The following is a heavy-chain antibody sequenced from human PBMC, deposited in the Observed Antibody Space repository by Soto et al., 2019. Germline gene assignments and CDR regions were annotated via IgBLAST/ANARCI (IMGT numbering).Heavy chain of an antibody. D-gene: IGHD3-3*01. J-gene: IGHJ6*02. CDR1: GFTFSSYG. CDR2: IWYDGSNK. CDR3: ARKGEFLGNNYGMDV. Sequence: GGSLRLSCAASGFTFSSYGMHWVRQAPGKGLEWVAVIWYDGSNKYYADSVKGRFTISRDNSKNTLYLQMNSLRAEDTAVYYCARKGEFLGNNYGMDVWGQGTTVTVSS. V-gene: IGHV3-33*01.